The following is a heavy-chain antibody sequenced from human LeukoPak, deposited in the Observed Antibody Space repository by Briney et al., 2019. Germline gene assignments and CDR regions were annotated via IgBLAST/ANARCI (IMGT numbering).Heavy chain of an antibody. D-gene: IGHD1-7*01. V-gene: IGHV1-18*01. CDR1: GYTFTSYG. J-gene: IGHJ6*02. CDR2: ISAYNGNT. CDR3: ARDLNYRDYSYYYGMDV. Sequence: ASVKVFCKASGYTFTSYGISWVRQAPGQGLEWMGWISAYNGNTNYAQKLQGRVTMTTDTSTSTAYMELRSLRSDDTAVYYCARDLNYRDYSYYYGMDVWGQGTTVTVSS.